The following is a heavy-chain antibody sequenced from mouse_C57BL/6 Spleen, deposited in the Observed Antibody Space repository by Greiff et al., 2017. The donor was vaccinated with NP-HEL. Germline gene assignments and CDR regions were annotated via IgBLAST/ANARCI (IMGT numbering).Heavy chain of an antibody. CDR3: ARSPPSSGYDAMDY. D-gene: IGHD3-2*02. Sequence: QVQLQQPGAELVMPGASVKLSCKASGYTFTSYWMHWVKQRPGQGLEWIGEIDPSDSYTHYNQKFKGKSTLTVDKSSSTAYMQLSSLTSEDSAVYYCARSPPSSGYDAMDYWGQGTSVTVSS. CDR1: GYTFTSYW. J-gene: IGHJ4*01. V-gene: IGHV1-69*01. CDR2: IDPSDSYT.